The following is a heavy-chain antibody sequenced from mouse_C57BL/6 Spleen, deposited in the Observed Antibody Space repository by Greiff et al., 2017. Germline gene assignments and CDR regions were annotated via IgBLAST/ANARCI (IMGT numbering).Heavy chain of an antibody. J-gene: IGHJ2*01. D-gene: IGHD2-3*01. CDR2: IHPSTGST. V-gene: IGHV1-42*01. CDR1: GYSFTGYY. Sequence: EVKLMESGPELVKPGASVKISCKASGYSFTGYYMNWVKQSPEKSLEWIGVIHPSTGSTTYNQKFKAKATLTVDKSSSTAYRQLKRLTAEDSAVYYCGRRWDYFDYWGQGTTLTVSS. CDR3: GRRWDYFDY.